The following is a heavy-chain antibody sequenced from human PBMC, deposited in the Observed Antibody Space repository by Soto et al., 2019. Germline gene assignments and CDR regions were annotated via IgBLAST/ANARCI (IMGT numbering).Heavy chain of an antibody. CDR3: ATSFRYFDN. CDR1: GFTPTTTP. J-gene: IGHJ4*02. V-gene: IGHV3-23*01. CDR2: ISGTASRT. D-gene: IGHD3-9*01. Sequence: PGGSLRLSCAGSGFTPTTTPLSWVRQPPGKGLEWVTTISGTASRTYYVDSVKGRFFISRDNSKSTVTLQMNNLTVDDTAVYYCATSFRYFDNWGQGTQVTVSS.